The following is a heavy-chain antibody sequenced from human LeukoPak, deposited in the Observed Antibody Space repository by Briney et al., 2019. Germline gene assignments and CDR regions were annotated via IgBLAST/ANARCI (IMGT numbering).Heavy chain of an antibody. Sequence: SETLSLTCTVSGGSISSYFWSWIRQPPGKGLEWIGYIYYSGNTNYNPSLKSRVTISVDTSKNQFALKLCSVTAADTAVYYCARAGANGELYYFDYWGQGTLVTVSS. D-gene: IGHD4-17*01. V-gene: IGHV4-59*01. J-gene: IGHJ4*02. CDR2: IYYSGNT. CDR3: ARAGANGELYYFDY. CDR1: GGSISSYF.